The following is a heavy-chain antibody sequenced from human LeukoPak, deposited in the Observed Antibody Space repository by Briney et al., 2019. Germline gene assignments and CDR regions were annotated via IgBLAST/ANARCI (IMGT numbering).Heavy chain of an antibody. Sequence: SETLSLTCAVSGDSISSGSYYWSWIRQPAGKGLEWIGRIYTSGSTSYNPSLKSRVTISVDTSKNQFSLKLSSVTAADTAVYYCARSLQTPMGYWGQGTLVTVSS. V-gene: IGHV4-61*02. CDR1: GDSISSGSYY. J-gene: IGHJ4*02. CDR2: IYTSGST. D-gene: IGHD5-18*01. CDR3: ARSLQTPMGY.